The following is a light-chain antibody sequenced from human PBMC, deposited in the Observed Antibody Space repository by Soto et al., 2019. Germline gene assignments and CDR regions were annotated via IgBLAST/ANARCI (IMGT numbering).Light chain of an antibody. CDR3: QQYFSTPIT. V-gene: IGKV4-1*01. CDR1: QAVNSW. CDR2: WAS. J-gene: IGKJ4*01. Sequence: TQSPSSISASVGDRVTITCRASQAVNSWLAWYQQKPGQPPKLLIYWASTRESGVPDRFSGSGSGTDFTLTISSLQAEDVAVYYCQQYFSTPITFGGGTKVDIK.